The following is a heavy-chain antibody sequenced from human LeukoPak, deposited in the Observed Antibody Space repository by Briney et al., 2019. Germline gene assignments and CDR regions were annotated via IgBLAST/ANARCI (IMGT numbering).Heavy chain of an antibody. CDR1: GFSFDDYG. D-gene: IGHD6-13*01. V-gene: IGHV3-20*04. Sequence: TGGSLRLSCAASGFSFDDYGMSWVRQRPGKGLDWVSTISWNGGSTAYADSVKGRFTISRDNAKNSLYLQMNSLRAEDTALYYCARLYSSSCPDYWGQGTLVTVSS. CDR3: ARLYSSSCPDY. CDR2: ISWNGGST. J-gene: IGHJ4*02.